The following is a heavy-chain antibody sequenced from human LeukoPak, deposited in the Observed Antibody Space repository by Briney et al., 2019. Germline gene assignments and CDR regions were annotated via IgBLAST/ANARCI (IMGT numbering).Heavy chain of an antibody. D-gene: IGHD1-14*01. V-gene: IGHV3-23*01. Sequence: GGSLRLSCAASGFPFSDYAMTWVRQAPGKGLEWVSAISNRGDNTYYPDSVKGRFTISRDNSKNTLYLQMNSLTADDTAIYYCVATGPTGVYWGQGTLVTVSS. CDR3: VATGPTGVY. J-gene: IGHJ4*02. CDR2: ISNRGDNT. CDR1: GFPFSDYA.